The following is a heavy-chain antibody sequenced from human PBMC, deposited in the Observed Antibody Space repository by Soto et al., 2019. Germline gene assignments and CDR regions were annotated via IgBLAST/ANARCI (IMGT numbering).Heavy chain of an antibody. Sequence: SETLPLTCTVSGGTLSSYDWRLIRQPAGKGLECIGRIYPSATTNYNPSLKSRVTVSVDTSKNQFSLKLTSVTAADTAVYYCARMLNGAINWFDPSGQGTLVTVSS. CDR3: ARMLNGAINWFDP. CDR2: IYPSATT. CDR1: GGTLSSYD. D-gene: IGHD4-17*01. J-gene: IGHJ5*02. V-gene: IGHV4-4*07.